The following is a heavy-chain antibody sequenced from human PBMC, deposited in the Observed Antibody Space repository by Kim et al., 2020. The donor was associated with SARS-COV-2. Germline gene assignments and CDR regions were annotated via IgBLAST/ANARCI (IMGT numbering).Heavy chain of an antibody. D-gene: IGHD1-1*01. CDR1: GYTFSDYY. CDR3: ASLHGTYSDY. V-gene: IGHV1-2*02. J-gene: IGHJ4*02. Sequence: ASVKVSCRAAGYTFSDYYIHWVRQAPGQGLEWMGWVYPKNGATGHAPKFRGRVTMTWDASISTTYVEVPSLTSDDTAIYYCASLHGTYSDYWGQGSLIIVSS. CDR2: VYPKNGAT.